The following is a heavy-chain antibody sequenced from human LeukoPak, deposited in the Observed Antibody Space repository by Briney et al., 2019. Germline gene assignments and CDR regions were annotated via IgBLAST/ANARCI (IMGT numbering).Heavy chain of an antibody. CDR3: AGGKNRSPDS. Sequence: HAGGSLRLSCAASGFTVSSNHMNWVRQAPGKGLEWVSVTYSGATTYYADSVKGRFTISRDNSKNTLYLQMSSLRAEDTAVYYCAGGKNRSPDSWGQGTLVTVSS. CDR1: GFTVSSNH. CDR2: TYSGATT. J-gene: IGHJ4*02. D-gene: IGHD1-26*01. V-gene: IGHV3-66*01.